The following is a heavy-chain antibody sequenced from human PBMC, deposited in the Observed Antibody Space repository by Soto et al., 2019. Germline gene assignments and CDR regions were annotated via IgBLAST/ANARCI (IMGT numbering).Heavy chain of an antibody. Sequence: SRRRSCAASGSTFSSYAMSVVPQAPGKGLERVSSISGSGGSTYYADSVKGRFTISRDNSKNTLYLQMNSLRAEDTAVYYCPNDGGYCSSTSCYRPTYWFGTWGQGTLVAVSS. CDR3: PNDGGYCSSTSCYRPTYWFGT. D-gene: IGHD2-2*02. V-gene: IGHV3-23*01. CDR1: GSTFSSYA. CDR2: ISGSGGST. J-gene: IGHJ5*02.